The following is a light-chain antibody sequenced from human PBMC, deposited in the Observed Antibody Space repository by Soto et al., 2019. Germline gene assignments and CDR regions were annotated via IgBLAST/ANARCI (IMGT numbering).Light chain of an antibody. CDR2: GAS. CDR3: QQYGSSPRT. V-gene: IGKV3-20*01. Sequence: EIVLTQSPGTLSLSPGERATLSCRASQSVSSYLACYQQKPGQAPRLLIYGASSRATGIPDRFSGSGSGTDFTLTISRLEPEAFAVYYCQQYGSSPRTFGPGTKVEIK. J-gene: IGKJ1*01. CDR1: QSVSSY.